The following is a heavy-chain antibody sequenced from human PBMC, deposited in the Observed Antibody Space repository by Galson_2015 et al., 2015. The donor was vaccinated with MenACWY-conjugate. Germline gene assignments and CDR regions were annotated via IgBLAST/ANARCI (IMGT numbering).Heavy chain of an antibody. D-gene: IGHD3-22*01. Sequence: QSGAEVKKPGESLKISCKASGYTFTNYYMHWVRQAPGEGLEWMGIINPNGGSTRYAQKFQGRVTMTRDTSTSTVYMELSSLRSEDTAVYYCARDAAYSYDNSGNPNSPFDYWGQGTLVTVSS. CDR3: ARDAAYSYDNSGNPNSPFDY. J-gene: IGHJ4*02. CDR2: INPNGGST. V-gene: IGHV1-46*01. CDR1: GYTFTNYY.